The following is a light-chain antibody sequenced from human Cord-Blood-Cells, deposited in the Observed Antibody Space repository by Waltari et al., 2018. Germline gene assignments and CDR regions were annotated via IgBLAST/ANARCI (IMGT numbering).Light chain of an antibody. J-gene: IGLJ2*01. CDR2: PDS. CDR3: QAWESGTVV. Sequence: SYELTQPPSVPVSPGQPASITCSGDKWGDKYACWDQQKPGQSPVLVIYPDSTRPSGLPDRFAGSSSGNTATLTIRGTRAMDEADVDCQAWESGTVVCGGGTKLTVL. V-gene: IGLV3-1*01. CDR1: KWGDKY.